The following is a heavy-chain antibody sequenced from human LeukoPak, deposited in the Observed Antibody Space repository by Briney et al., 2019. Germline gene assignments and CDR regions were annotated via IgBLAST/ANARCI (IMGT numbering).Heavy chain of an antibody. D-gene: IGHD2-2*01. CDR3: ARDSPDIVVVPAAWGGMDV. V-gene: IGHV1-69*13. CDR1: GGTFSSYA. J-gene: IGHJ6*04. CDR2: IIPIFGTA. Sequence: SVKVSCKASGGTFSSYAISWVRQAPGQGLEWMGGIIPIFGTANYAQKFQGRVMITADESTSTAYMELSSLRSEDTAVYYCARDSPDIVVVPAAWGGMDVWGKGTTVTVSS.